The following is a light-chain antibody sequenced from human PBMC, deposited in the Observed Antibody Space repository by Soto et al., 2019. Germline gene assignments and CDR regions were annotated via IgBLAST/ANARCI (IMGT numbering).Light chain of an antibody. CDR2: GVF. J-gene: IGKJ4*01. Sequence: IQVTQAPSSLSASVGDRVTITCRTSQDIRNDLGWYQQKPGKAPKLVIYGVFNLQSGVPSRFSGSGFGTDFTLTISSLQPEDSATYYGLQDFNYPLTFGGGTKVEIK. V-gene: IGKV1-6*01. CDR3: LQDFNYPLT. CDR1: QDIRND.